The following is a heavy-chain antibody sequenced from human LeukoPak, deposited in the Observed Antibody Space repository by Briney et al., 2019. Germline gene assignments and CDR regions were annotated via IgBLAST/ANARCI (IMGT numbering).Heavy chain of an antibody. CDR3: ARDGGYCSGGNCFDAFDI. V-gene: IGHV4-31*03. D-gene: IGHD2-15*01. CDR2: IYYSGST. J-gene: IGHJ3*02. Sequence: SETLSLTCTVSGGSINSGGYYWSWIRQHPGKCLEWIGYIYYSGSTYYNPSLKSRVTISIDTSKNQFSLKLSSVTAADTAVYYCARDGGYCSGGNCFDAFDIWGQGTMVTVSS. CDR1: GGSINSGGYY.